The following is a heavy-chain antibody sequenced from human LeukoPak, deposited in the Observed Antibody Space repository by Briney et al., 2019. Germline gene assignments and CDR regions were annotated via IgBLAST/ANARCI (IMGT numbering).Heavy chain of an antibody. CDR3: ARDRLEVLDYYFDY. Sequence: SETLSLTCTVSGGSVTSYYWSWIRQPPGKGLEWIGYIYYSGSTNYSPSLQSRVTISLDMSKNQFSLQLWSVAAADTAVYYCARDRLEVLDYYFDYWGQGTLVTVSS. J-gene: IGHJ4*02. CDR2: IYYSGST. D-gene: IGHD1-1*01. CDR1: GGSVTSYY. V-gene: IGHV4-59*02.